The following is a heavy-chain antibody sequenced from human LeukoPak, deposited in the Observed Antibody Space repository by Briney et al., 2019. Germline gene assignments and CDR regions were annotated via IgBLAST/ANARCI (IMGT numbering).Heavy chain of an antibody. CDR1: GFTLSRFA. V-gene: IGHV3-33*08. CDR2: IWYDGSNK. J-gene: IGHJ4*02. Sequence: GGSLRLSCTASGFTLSRFAMHWVRQAPGKGLEWVAVIWYDGSNKYYADSVKGRFTISRDNSKNTLYLQMNSLRAEDTAVYYCARGHSSGWASPFDYWGQGTLVTVSS. CDR3: ARGHSSGWASPFDY. D-gene: IGHD6-19*01.